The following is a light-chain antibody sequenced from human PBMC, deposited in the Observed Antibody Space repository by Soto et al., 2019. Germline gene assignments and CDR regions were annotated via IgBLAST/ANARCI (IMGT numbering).Light chain of an antibody. CDR3: QSYDSSLSGYV. Sequence: QPVLTQPPSVSGAPGQRVTISCTGSSSNIGAGHDVHWYRQLPGTAPKLLIYGNNNRPSGVPDRFSGSKSGTSASLAITGLQAEDEADYYCQSYDSSLSGYVFAIGTQLTVL. CDR2: GNN. CDR1: SSNIGAGHD. J-gene: IGLJ1*01. V-gene: IGLV1-40*01.